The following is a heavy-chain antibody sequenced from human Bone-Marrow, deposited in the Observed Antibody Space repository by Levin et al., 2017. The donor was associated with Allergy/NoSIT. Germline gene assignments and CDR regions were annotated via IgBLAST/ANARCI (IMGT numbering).Heavy chain of an antibody. CDR1: GITFNNYT. CDR2: ISSKSTYI. Sequence: KPGGSLRLSCAASGITFNNYTLTWVRQAPGKGLEWVSSISSKSTYIHYADSVKGRFTISRDNAKKSLSLQMNSLRAEDTGIYYCASRITAPGGLDVWGQGTTVTVSS. V-gene: IGHV3-21*01. CDR3: ASRITAPGGLDV. J-gene: IGHJ6*02. D-gene: IGHD3-16*01.